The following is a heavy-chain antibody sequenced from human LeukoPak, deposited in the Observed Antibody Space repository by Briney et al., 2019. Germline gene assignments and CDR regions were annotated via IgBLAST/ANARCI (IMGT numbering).Heavy chain of an antibody. V-gene: IGHV1-46*01. CDR1: VYIFTSYY. J-gene: IGHJ6*04. Sequence: ASVKASCRASVYIFTSYYMHSVGQAPGQGLEWMGIIKPSGGSTSYAQKFQGRVTMTRDTSTSTVYMELSSLRSEDTAVYYCARDPGIAAAAPYYYYGMDVWGKGTTVTVSS. CDR2: IKPSGGST. CDR3: ARDPGIAAAAPYYYYGMDV. D-gene: IGHD6-13*01.